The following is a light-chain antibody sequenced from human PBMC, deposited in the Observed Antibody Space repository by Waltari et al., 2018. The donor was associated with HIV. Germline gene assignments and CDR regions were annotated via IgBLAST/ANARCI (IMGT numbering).Light chain of an antibody. CDR2: QDS. J-gene: IGLJ2*01. CDR3: QAWDSSAGV. Sequence: SYELTQPPSVSVSPGQTASITCSGDQLGDKYACWYQQKPGQSPVLVIYQDSKRPSGIPERFSGSNSGNTATLTISWTQAMDEADYYCQAWDSSAGVFGGGTKLTVL. V-gene: IGLV3-1*01. CDR1: QLGDKY.